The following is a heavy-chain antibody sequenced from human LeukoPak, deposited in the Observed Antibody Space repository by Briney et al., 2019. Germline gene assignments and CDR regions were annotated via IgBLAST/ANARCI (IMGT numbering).Heavy chain of an antibody. D-gene: IGHD6-13*01. CDR2: IHYDGSNN. Sequence: GRSLRHSCAASGFTFSSYGRHWVRQAPGKGLEWMAFIHYDGSNNYYADSVKGRFTISRDNSKNTLYLQMNTLRADDTAVYYCAKDHGSSDWYYFDYWGQGTLVTVSS. CDR1: GFTFSSYG. J-gene: IGHJ4*02. CDR3: AKDHGSSDWYYFDY. V-gene: IGHV3-30*02.